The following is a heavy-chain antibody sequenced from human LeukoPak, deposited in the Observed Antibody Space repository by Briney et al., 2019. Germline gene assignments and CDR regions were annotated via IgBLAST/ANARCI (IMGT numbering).Heavy chain of an antibody. Sequence: GESLKISCKGSGYSFTSYWIGWVRQMPGKGLEWMGIIYPGDSDTRYSPSFQGQVTISADKSISTAYLQWSSLKASDTAMYYCARLFGRLNGMTTTRGYNWFNPWGQGTLVTVPS. J-gene: IGHJ5*02. CDR2: IYPGDSDT. V-gene: IGHV5-51*01. D-gene: IGHD5-24*01. CDR3: ARLFGRLNGMTTTRGYNWFNP. CDR1: GYSFTSYW.